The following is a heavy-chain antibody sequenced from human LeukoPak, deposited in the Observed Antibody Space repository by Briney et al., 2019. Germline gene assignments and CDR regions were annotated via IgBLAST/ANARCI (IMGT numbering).Heavy chain of an antibody. CDR3: ARSGDIVAPFDY. D-gene: IGHD5-12*01. Sequence: GGSLRLSCAASGFTFSSYSMNWVRQAPGKGLEWVSSISSSSSYIYYADSVKGRFTISRDNAKNSLYLQMNSLRAEDTAVYYCARSGDIVAPFDYWGQGTLVTVSP. CDR2: ISSSSSYI. J-gene: IGHJ4*02. V-gene: IGHV3-21*01. CDR1: GFTFSSYS.